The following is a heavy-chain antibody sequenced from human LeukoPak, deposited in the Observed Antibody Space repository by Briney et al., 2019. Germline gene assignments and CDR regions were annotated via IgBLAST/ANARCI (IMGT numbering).Heavy chain of an antibody. CDR3: ARAFFDELRFLEWPRGPSDAFDI. CDR1: GYSFTSYW. V-gene: IGHV5-51*01. Sequence: GESLKISCKGSGYSFTSYWIGWVRQMPGKGLEWMGIIYPGDSDTRYSPSFQGQVTISADKSISTAYLQWSSLKASDTAMYYCARAFFDELRFLEWPRGPSDAFDIWGQGTMVTVSS. D-gene: IGHD3-3*01. CDR2: IYPGDSDT. J-gene: IGHJ3*02.